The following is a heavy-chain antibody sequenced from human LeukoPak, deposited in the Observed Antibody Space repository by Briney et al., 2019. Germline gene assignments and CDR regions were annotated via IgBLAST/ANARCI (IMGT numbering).Heavy chain of an antibody. D-gene: IGHD6-13*01. J-gene: IGHJ6*03. CDR3: ARGAPYSSSWFDNYYYYYYMDV. CDR1: GRSFSGYY. Sequence: KPSETLSLTCAVYGRSFSGYYWSWIRQPPGKGLEWIGEINHSGSTNYNPSLKSRVTISVDTSKNQFSLKLSSVTAADTAVYYCARGAPYSSSWFDNYYYYYYMDVWGKGTTVTVSS. V-gene: IGHV4-34*01. CDR2: INHSGST.